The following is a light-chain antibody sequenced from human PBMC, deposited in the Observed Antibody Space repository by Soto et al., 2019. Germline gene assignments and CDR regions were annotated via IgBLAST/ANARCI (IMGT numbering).Light chain of an antibody. CDR1: QGISSY. Sequence: IQLTQSPSSLSASVGARGTITCRASQGISSYLAWYQQKPGKAPKLLIYAASTLQSGVPSRFSGSGSGTDFTLTISSLQPEDFATYYCQQLNSYPSFGGGTKVDIK. CDR3: QQLNSYPS. CDR2: AAS. J-gene: IGKJ4*01. V-gene: IGKV1-9*01.